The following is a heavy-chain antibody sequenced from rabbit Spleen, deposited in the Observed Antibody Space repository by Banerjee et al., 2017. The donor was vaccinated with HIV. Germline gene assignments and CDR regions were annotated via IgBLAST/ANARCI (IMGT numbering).Heavy chain of an antibody. J-gene: IGHJ4*01. V-gene: IGHV1S45*01. Sequence: QEQLVESGGGLVKPEGSLTLTCKASGFDFSNKYYMCWVRQAPGKGLEWIACIDGGSSGSTYYARWAKGRFTISKTSSTTVSLQMTSLTGADTATYFCARDGAGNSYYYFNLWGPGTLVTVS. CDR1: GFDFSNKYY. CDR2: IDGGSSGST. CDR3: ARDGAGNSYYYFNL. D-gene: IGHD8-1*01.